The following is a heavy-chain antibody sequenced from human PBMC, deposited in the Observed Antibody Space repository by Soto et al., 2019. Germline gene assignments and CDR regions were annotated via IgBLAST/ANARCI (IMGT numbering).Heavy chain of an antibody. Sequence: ASVKVSCKASGDTFTNYYIHWVRQAPGQGLEWMGIISPGGGSTTYSQRFQGRVTMTRDTSTSTNYMELRSLRSEDTAIYYCARGNIRVPTIRDYYYYYMDVWGKGTTVTVSS. D-gene: IGHD5-12*01. J-gene: IGHJ6*03. CDR3: ARGNIRVPTIRDYYYYYMDV. CDR2: ISPGGGST. CDR1: GDTFTNYY. V-gene: IGHV1-46*03.